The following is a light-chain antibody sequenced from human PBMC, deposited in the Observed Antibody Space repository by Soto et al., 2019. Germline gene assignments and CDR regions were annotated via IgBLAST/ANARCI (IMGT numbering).Light chain of an antibody. J-gene: IGLJ1*01. Sequence: QSALAQPPSASGSPGQSVTISCTGTSSDVGGYNFVSWYQHHPGKAPKVIIYEVSKRPSGVPNRFSGSKSGNTASLTVSGLQAEDEADYYCSSYAGSNIYVFGTGTSSPS. CDR3: SSYAGSNIYV. CDR2: EVS. V-gene: IGLV2-8*01. CDR1: SSDVGGYNF.